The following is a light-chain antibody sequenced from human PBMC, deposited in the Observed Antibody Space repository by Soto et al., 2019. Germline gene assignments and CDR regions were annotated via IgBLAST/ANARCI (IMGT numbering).Light chain of an antibody. CDR1: SSDVGGYKY. J-gene: IGLJ1*01. Sequence: QSALTQPASASGSPGQSITISCTGTSSDVGGYKYVSWYQQYPGTAPKLMIYDVSNRPSGVSNRFSGSKSGNTASLTISGLQAEDEADYYCSSYTSSSSYVFGTGTKLTVL. CDR3: SSYTSSSSYV. V-gene: IGLV2-14*03. CDR2: DVS.